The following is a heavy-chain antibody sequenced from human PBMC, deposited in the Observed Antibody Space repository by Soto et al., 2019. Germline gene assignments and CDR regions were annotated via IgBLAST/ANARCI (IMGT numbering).Heavy chain of an antibody. Sequence: QGQLVQSGVEVKKPGASVKVSCSASGNTFTNFGVTWVRQAPGQGLEWMGWISPYTDDPSYAQKFQGRVTMTIDTSPSTAYLDLRSRTSDDTAVYYGARVIPGAEAWFHPWGQGTLVTVSS. CDR1: GNTFTNFG. J-gene: IGHJ5*02. V-gene: IGHV1-18*01. CDR3: ARVIPGAEAWFHP. D-gene: IGHD2-2*01. CDR2: ISPYTDDP.